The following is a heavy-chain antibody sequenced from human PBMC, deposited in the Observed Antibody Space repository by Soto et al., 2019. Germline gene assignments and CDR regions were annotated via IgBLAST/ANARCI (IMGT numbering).Heavy chain of an antibody. V-gene: IGHV3-64*01. CDR1: GFTFSSYA. J-gene: IGHJ6*03. D-gene: IGHD2-21*01. CDR2: ISSNGGST. CDR3: ARGIVLSTYYYYYMDV. Sequence: GGSLRLSCAASGFTFSSYAMHWVHQAPGKGLEYVSAISSNGGSTYYANSVKGRFTISRDNSKNTLYLQMGSLRAEDMAVYYCARGIVLSTYYYYYMDVWGKGTTVTVSS.